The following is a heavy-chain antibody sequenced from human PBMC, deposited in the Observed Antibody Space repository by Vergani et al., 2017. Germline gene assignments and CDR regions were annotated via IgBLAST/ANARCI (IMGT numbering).Heavy chain of an antibody. CDR1: GGSINSHNYY. D-gene: IGHD6-13*01. CDR3: ARIGSSWYDY. J-gene: IGHJ4*02. CDR2: IYYSGST. Sequence: QVQLQESGPGLVKPSQTLSLTCTVSGGSINSHNYYWSWIRQPPGKGLEWIGYIYYSGSTNYNPSLKSRVTISVDTSKNQFSLKLSSVTAADTAVYYCARIGSSWYDYWGQGTLVTVSS. V-gene: IGHV4-61*01.